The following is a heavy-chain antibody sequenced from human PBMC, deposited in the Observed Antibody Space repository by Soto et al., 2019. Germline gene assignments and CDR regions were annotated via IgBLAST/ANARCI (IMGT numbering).Heavy chain of an antibody. D-gene: IGHD1-26*01. Sequence: ASVKVSCKASGYTFTGYYMHWVRQAPGQGLEWMGWINPNSGGTNYAQKFQGRVTMTRDTSISTAYMELSRLRSDDKAVYYCARVFVGATIQLGYWGQGTLVTVSS. CDR3: ARVFVGATIQLGY. CDR1: GYTFTGYY. J-gene: IGHJ4*02. V-gene: IGHV1-2*02. CDR2: INPNSGGT.